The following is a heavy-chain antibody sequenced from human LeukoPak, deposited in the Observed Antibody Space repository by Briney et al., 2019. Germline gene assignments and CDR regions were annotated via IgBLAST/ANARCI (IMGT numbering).Heavy chain of an antibody. V-gene: IGHV3-7*01. D-gene: IGHD3-3*01. CDR2: IKQDGSEK. J-gene: IGHJ6*03. CDR1: GFTFSSYW. CDR3: ARDLNYDFWSGYYRGSLYYYMDV. Sequence: GGSLRLSCAASGFTFSSYWMSWVRQAPGKGLEWVANIKQDGSEKYYVDSVKGRFTISRDKAKNSLYLQMNSLRAEDTAVYYCARDLNYDFWSGYYRGSLYYYMDVWGKGTTVTVSS.